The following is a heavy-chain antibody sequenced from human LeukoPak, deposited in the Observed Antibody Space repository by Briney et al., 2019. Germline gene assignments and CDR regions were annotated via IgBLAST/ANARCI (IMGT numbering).Heavy chain of an antibody. CDR2: ISCSGGST. D-gene: IGHD3-10*01. V-gene: IGHV3-23*01. CDR3: AKAYLMVRGVNWFDP. Sequence: QTGGSLRLSCAASGFTFSIYWMTWVRQAPGKGLECVSAISCSGGSTYYADSVKGLFTISRHNSKNTLYLQMNSLRAEDTAVYYCAKAYLMVRGVNWFDPWGQGTLVTVSS. CDR1: GFTFSIYW. J-gene: IGHJ5*02.